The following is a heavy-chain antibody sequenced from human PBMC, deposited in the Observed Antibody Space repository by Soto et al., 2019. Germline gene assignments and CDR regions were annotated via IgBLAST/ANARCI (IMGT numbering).Heavy chain of an antibody. J-gene: IGHJ4*02. D-gene: IGHD2-2*01. CDR1: GFTFSSYA. V-gene: IGHV3-23*01. CDR3: AKDFRNIVVVPAATDVDY. Sequence: GGSLRLSCAASGFTFSSYAMSWVRQAPGKGLEWVSAISGSGGSTYYADSVKGRFTISRGNSKNTLYLQMNSLRAEDTAVYYCAKDFRNIVVVPAATDVDYWGQGTLVTVSS. CDR2: ISGSGGST.